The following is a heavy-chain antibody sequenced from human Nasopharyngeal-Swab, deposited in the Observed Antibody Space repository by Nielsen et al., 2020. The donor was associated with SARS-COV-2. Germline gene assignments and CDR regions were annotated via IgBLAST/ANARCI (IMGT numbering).Heavy chain of an antibody. CDR3: AKGRYSSTDYYMDV. V-gene: IGHV3-9*01. Sequence: GGFLRLSFAASGFTFGDFAMHWVRQAPGKGLEWVSGINWNSGTTGYADSVKARFTISRDNAKNSLYLQMNSLRTEDTALYYCAKGRYSSTDYYMDVWGKGTTVTVSS. CDR2: INWNSGTT. D-gene: IGHD2-2*01. CDR1: GFTFGDFA. J-gene: IGHJ6*03.